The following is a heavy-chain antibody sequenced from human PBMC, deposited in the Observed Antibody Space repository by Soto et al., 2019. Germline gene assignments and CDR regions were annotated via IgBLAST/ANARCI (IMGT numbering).Heavy chain of an antibody. CDR1: GFTFSSYS. CDR2: ISSSSSYI. V-gene: IGHV3-21*01. D-gene: IGHD5-12*01. Sequence: GSLRLSCAASGFTFSSYSMNWVRQAPGKGLEWVSSISSSSSYIYYADSVKGRFTISRDNAKNSLYLQMNSLRAEDTAVYYCARDLRDGPRSYWGQGTLVTVSS. J-gene: IGHJ4*02. CDR3: ARDLRDGPRSY.